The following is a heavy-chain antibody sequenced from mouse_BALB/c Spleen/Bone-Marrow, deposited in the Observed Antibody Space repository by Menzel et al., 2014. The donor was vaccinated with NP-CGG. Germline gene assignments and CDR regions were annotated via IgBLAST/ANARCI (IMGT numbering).Heavy chain of an antibody. V-gene: IGHV4-1*02. Sequence: EAHLVESGGGLVHPGGSLKLSCAASGFDFSRYWMGWVRQAPGKGLEWIGEINPDSSTINYTPSLKDKFIISRDNAKNTLYLQMSKVRSEDTALYYCSRLGYYGGFAYWGQGTLVTVSA. D-gene: IGHD2-3*01. CDR1: GFDFSRYW. CDR3: SRLGYYGGFAY. CDR2: INPDSSTI. J-gene: IGHJ3*01.